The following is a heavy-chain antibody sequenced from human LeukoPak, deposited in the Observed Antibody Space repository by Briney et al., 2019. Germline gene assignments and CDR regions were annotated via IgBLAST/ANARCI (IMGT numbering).Heavy chain of an antibody. J-gene: IGHJ5*02. D-gene: IGHD2-2*01. CDR1: GGSISGSNSY. CDR2: IYYSGST. Sequence: SETLSLTCTVSGGSISGSNSYWGWIRQPPGEGLEWIGNIYYSGSTYYNPSLKSRVTISVDTSKNQFSLKLSSVTAADTAVYYCAREGRVVPANNWFDPWGQGTLVTVSS. V-gene: IGHV4-39*07. CDR3: AREGRVVPANNWFDP.